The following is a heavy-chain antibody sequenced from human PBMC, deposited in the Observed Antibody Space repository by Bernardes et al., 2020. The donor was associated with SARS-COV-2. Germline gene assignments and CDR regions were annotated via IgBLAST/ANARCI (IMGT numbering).Heavy chain of an antibody. J-gene: IGHJ4*02. V-gene: IGHV3-11*01. CDR3: ARESTVTTWTY. D-gene: IGHD4-17*01. CDR2: ISSSGSTI. Sequence: GGSLRLSCAASGFTFSDYYMSWIRQAPGKGLEWVSYISSSGSTIYYADSVKGRFTIPRDNAKNSLYLQMNSLRAEDTAVYYCARESTVTTWTYWGQGTLVTVSS. CDR1: GFTFSDYY.